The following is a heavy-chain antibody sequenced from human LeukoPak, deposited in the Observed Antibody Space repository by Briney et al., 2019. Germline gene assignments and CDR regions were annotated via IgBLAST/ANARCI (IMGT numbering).Heavy chain of an antibody. Sequence: GGSLRLSCAASGFTFSSNAMSWVRQAPGKGLEWVSAVSGSDGSTYYADSVKGRFTMSRDNSKNMLYLQMNSLRAEDTAVYYCAKQSSTAYFEYWGQGTLVTVSS. CDR2: VSGSDGST. CDR3: AKQSSTAYFEY. J-gene: IGHJ4*02. V-gene: IGHV3-23*01. CDR1: GFTFSSNA. D-gene: IGHD2-21*01.